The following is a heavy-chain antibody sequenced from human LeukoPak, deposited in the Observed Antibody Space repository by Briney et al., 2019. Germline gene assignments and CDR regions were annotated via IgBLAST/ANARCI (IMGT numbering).Heavy chain of an antibody. Sequence: TSETLSLTCTVSGDSISNYYWSWIRQPPGKGLEWIGYIYYSGSTNYNPSLKSRVTISVDTSKNQFSLKLSSVTAADTAVYYCARVRTGLYDAFDSWGQGTMGTVSS. D-gene: IGHD4-17*01. V-gene: IGHV4-59*01. J-gene: IGHJ3*02. CDR3: ARVRTGLYDAFDS. CDR2: IYYSGST. CDR1: GDSISNYY.